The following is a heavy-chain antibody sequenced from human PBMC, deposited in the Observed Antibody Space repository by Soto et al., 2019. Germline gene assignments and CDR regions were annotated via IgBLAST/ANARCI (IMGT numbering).Heavy chain of an antibody. CDR2: INHSGST. V-gene: IGHV4-34*01. J-gene: IGHJ6*02. Sequence: SETLSLTCAVYGGSFSGYYWSWIRQPPGKGLEWIGEINHSGSTNYNPSLKSRVTISVDTAKNQFSLKLSSVTAADTAVYYCARGGYYYGSGSYYNPYYYYGMDVWGQGTTVTVSS. CDR1: GGSFSGYY. D-gene: IGHD3-10*01. CDR3: ARGGYYYGSGSYYNPYYYYGMDV.